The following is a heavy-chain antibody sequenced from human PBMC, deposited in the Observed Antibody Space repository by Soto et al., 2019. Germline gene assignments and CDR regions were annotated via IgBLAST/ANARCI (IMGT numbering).Heavy chain of an antibody. V-gene: IGHV4-59*01. D-gene: IGHD2-15*01. CDR3: ARDQGGHFDY. CDR2: IYYSGSS. J-gene: IGHJ4*02. Sequence: SETLSLTCTVSGVSFSTYYWSWIRQAPGKGLEWIGYIYYSGSSNYNPSLKSRVTMSVDTSKNQLSLKLSSVTAADTAVYYCARDQGGHFDYWGQGTMVTVSA. CDR1: GVSFSTYY.